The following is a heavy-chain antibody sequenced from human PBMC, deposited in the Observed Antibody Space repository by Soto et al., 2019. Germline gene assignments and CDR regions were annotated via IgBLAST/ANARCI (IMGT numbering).Heavy chain of an antibody. D-gene: IGHD5-12*01. Sequence: QVQLVQSGAEVKKPGSSVKVSCKASGGTFSSYVISWVQQAPGQGLEWMGGYIPMFGTAKYIQKFQGRVTITADESTSTASMELSSLRSDDTAVYYCARGRDSGSSGYYYGLDVWGQGTTVTVSS. J-gene: IGHJ6*02. CDR2: YIPMFGTA. CDR3: ARGRDSGSSGYYYGLDV. V-gene: IGHV1-69*01. CDR1: GGTFSSYV.